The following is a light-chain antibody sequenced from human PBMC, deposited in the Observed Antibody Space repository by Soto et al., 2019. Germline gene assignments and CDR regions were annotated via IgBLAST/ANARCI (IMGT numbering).Light chain of an antibody. CDR2: AAS. CDR1: QSISSY. V-gene: IGKV1-39*01. J-gene: IGKJ1*01. Sequence: DIQMTQSPSSLSASVGDRVTITCRASQSISSYLNWYQQKPGKAPKLLIYAASSLQSGVPSRFSGSGSGTDFTLTISSLQPEYFATYYCQQSSEATWTFGQGTQL. CDR3: QQSSEATWT.